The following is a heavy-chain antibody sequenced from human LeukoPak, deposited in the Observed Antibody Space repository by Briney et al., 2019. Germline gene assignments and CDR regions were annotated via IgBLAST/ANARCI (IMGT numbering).Heavy chain of an antibody. Sequence: GGSLRLSCAASGFTFSSYGMHWVRQAPGKGLKWVAFIRYDGSNKYYADSVKGRFTISRDNSKNTLYLQMNSLRAEDTAVYYCAKVGEVPAAGEGEIYYYYYYMDVWGKGTTVTVSS. CDR2: IRYDGSNK. CDR3: AKVGEVPAAGEGEIYYYYYYMDV. D-gene: IGHD2-2*01. CDR1: GFTFSSYG. J-gene: IGHJ6*03. V-gene: IGHV3-30*02.